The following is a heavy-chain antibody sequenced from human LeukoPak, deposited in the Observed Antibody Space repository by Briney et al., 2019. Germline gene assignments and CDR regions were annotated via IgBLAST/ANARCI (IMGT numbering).Heavy chain of an antibody. J-gene: IGHJ4*02. V-gene: IGHV3-23*01. Sequence: GGSLRLSCAASRFTFSSYGMSWVRQAPGKGLEWVSGISSSGGSTYYADSVKGRFTISRDNAKNSLYLQMNSLRAEDTAVYYCARADSSWYVYWGQGTLVTVSS. CDR1: RFTFSSYG. CDR3: ARADSSWYVY. D-gene: IGHD6-13*01. CDR2: ISSSGGST.